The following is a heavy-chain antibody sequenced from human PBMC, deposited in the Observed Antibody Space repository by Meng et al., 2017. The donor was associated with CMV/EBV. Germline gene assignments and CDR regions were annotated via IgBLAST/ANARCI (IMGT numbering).Heavy chain of an antibody. V-gene: IGHV3-23*01. Sequence: GEPLKISCAASGFTFSSYSMHWVRQAPGKGLVWVSHIRFDGGETYYADSGKGRFTISRDNSKNTLYLQMNSLRAEDTAVYYCAKDGVGGWHENRAGYWGQGTLVTVSS. J-gene: IGHJ4*02. CDR3: AKDGVGGWHENRAGY. CDR1: GFTFSSYS. D-gene: IGHD6-19*01. CDR2: IRFDGGET.